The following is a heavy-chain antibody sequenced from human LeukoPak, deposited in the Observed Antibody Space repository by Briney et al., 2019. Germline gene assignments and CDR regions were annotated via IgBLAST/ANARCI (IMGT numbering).Heavy chain of an antibody. CDR2: ISAYNGNT. Sequence: ASVKVSCKASGYTFTSYGTSWVRQAPGQGLEWMGWISAYNGNTNYAQKLQGRVTMTTDTSTSTAYMELRSLRSDDTAVYYCARDCSGGSCYPSGYWGQGTLVTVSS. D-gene: IGHD2-15*01. J-gene: IGHJ4*02. V-gene: IGHV1-18*01. CDR3: ARDCSGGSCYPSGY. CDR1: GYTFTSYG.